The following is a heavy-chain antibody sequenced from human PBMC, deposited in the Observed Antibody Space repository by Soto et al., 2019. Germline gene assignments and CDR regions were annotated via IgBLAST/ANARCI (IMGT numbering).Heavy chain of an antibody. CDR1: GFTFSSFG. CDR3: AKAGVGYPNWFDP. J-gene: IGHJ5*02. V-gene: IGHV3-30*19. D-gene: IGHD5-12*01. CDR2: ISYDGSNK. Sequence: SLRLSCAASGFTFSSFGMHWVRQAPGKGLEWVAVISYDGSNKYYADSVRGRFTISRDNSKNTLYLQMNSLRAEDTAVYYCAKAGVGYPNWFDPWGQGTLVTVSS.